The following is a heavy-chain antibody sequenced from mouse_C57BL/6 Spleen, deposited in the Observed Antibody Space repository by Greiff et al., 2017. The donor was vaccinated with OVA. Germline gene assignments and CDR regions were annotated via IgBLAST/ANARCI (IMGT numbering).Heavy chain of an antibody. CDR3: ARQSAMVTDYAMGY. CDR1: GFTFSSYG. V-gene: IGHV5-6*01. Sequence: EVHLVESGGDLVKPGGSLKLSCAASGFTFSSYGMSWVRQTPDKRLEWVATISRGGSYTSYPDSVKGRFTISRDNAKNTLYLQMSSLKSEESAMYYCARQSAMVTDYAMGYWGQGTSVTVSS. D-gene: IGHD2-2*01. J-gene: IGHJ4*01. CDR2: ISRGGSYT.